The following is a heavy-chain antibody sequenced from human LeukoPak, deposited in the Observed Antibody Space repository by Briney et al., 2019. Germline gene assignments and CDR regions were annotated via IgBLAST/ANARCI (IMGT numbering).Heavy chain of an antibody. CDR3: ARVPPEPPNIVVVPAASFAFDI. CDR1: GGSVSSGSYY. V-gene: IGHV4-61*01. D-gene: IGHD2-2*01. Sequence: SETLSLTCTVSGGSVSSGSYYWSWIRQPPGKGLEWIGYIYYSGSTNYNPSLKSRVTISVDTSKNQFSLKLSSVTAADTAVYYCARVPPEPPNIVVVPAASFAFDIWGQGTMVTVSS. CDR2: IYYSGST. J-gene: IGHJ3*02.